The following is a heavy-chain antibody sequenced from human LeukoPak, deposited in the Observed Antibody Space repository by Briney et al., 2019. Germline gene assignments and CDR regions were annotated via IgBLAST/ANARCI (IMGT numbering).Heavy chain of an antibody. J-gene: IGHJ4*02. Sequence: GRSLRLSCAASGFTFDDYAMHWVRQAPGKGLEWVSGISWNSGSIGYADSVKGRFTISRDNAKNSLYLQMNSLRAEDTALYYCAKDTGLWFGELFSYFDYWGQGTLVTASS. CDR1: GFTFDDYA. D-gene: IGHD3-10*01. CDR3: AKDTGLWFGELFSYFDY. CDR2: ISWNSGSI. V-gene: IGHV3-9*01.